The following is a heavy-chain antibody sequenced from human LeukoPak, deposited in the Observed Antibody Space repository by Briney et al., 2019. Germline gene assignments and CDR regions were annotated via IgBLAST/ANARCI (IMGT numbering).Heavy chain of an antibody. CDR3: ARLVPPSGSGSPLPRHFDS. CDR2: IYYRRRD. V-gene: IGHV4-39*01. D-gene: IGHD3-10*01. Sequence: SETLSLTCSVSGDSISRSNYYWGWIRQPPGKGLEWIGSIYYRRRDDYNPSLKSRVTISVDTSKNQLSLNLSSVTAADTALYYCARLVPPSGSGSPLPRHFDSWGQATLVIVSS. J-gene: IGHJ4*02. CDR1: GDSISRSNYY.